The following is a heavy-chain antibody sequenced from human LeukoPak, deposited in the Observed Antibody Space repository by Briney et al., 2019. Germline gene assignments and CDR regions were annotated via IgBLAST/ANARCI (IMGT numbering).Heavy chain of an antibody. CDR2: IYTSGST. CDR3: ARDRGDSSGYYPDY. V-gene: IGHV4-4*07. D-gene: IGHD3-22*01. J-gene: IGHJ4*02. CDR1: GGSISSYC. Sequence: PSETLSLTCSVSGGSISSYCWSWIRQLAGKGLEWIGRIYTSGSTHYNPSLKSRVTMSVDTSKNQLSLKLTSLTAADTAVYYCARDRGDSSGYYPDYWGQGTLVTVSS.